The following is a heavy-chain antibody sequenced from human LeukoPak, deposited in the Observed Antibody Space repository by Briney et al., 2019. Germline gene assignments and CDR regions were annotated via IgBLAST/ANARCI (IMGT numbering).Heavy chain of an antibody. CDR2: INHSGST. CDR1: GGSFSGYY. J-gene: IGHJ1*01. V-gene: IGHV4-34*01. CDR3: ARGARYYYDSSGYYTKYFQH. D-gene: IGHD3-22*01. Sequence: SETLSLTCAVYGGSFSGYYWSWIRQPPGKGLEWIGEINHSGSTNYNPSLKSRVTISVDTSKNQFSLKLSSVTAADTAVYYCARGARYYYDSSGYYTKYFQHWGQGTLVTVSS.